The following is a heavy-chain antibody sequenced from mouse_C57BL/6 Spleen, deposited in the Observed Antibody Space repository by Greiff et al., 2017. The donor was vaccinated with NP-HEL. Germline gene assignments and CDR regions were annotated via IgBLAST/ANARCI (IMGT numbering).Heavy chain of an antibody. J-gene: IGHJ4*01. D-gene: IGHD1-1*01. Sequence: QVQLQQPGAELVKPGASVKMSCKASGYTFTSYWITWVKQRPGQGLEWIGDIYPGSGSTNYNEKFKSKATLTVDKSSSTAYMQLSSLTSEDSAVYYGARPNYYGSSYYAMDYWGQGTSVTVSS. CDR3: ARPNYYGSSYYAMDY. CDR2: IYPGSGST. V-gene: IGHV1-55*01. CDR1: GYTFTSYW.